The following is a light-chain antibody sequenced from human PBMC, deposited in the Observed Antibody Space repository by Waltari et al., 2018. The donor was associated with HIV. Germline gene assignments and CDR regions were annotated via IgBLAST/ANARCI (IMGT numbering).Light chain of an antibody. Sequence: QTVVTQEPSVSVSPGGTVTLTCALTSGSVPTTNYPSWYQQTQGQAPRTLIYSPNTRSSGVPDRFSGSILGNKAALTITGAQADDESDYYCLLYMGSAWVFGGGTRLTVL. CDR2: SPN. J-gene: IGLJ3*02. CDR3: LLYMGSAWV. V-gene: IGLV8-61*01. CDR1: SGSVPTTNY.